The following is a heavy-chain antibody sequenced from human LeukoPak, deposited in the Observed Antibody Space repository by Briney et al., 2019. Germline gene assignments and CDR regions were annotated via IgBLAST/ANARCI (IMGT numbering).Heavy chain of an antibody. V-gene: IGHV3-23*01. J-gene: IGHJ5*02. CDR3: ARQINNWLDP. CDR2: ISGSGGST. Sequence: GGSLRLSCAASGFTFSSYAMSWVRQAPGKGLEWVSVISGSGGSTYYADSVKGRFTISRDNAKNSLYLQMNSLRAEDTAVYYCARQINNWLDPWGQGSLVTVSS. CDR1: GFTFSSYA.